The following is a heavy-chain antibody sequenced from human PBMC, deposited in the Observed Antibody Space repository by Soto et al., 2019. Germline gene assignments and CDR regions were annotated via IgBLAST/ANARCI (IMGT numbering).Heavy chain of an antibody. CDR3: ASNKSGGKDY. D-gene: IGHD2-15*01. CDR1: GFTFNTYG. V-gene: IGHV3-33*01. Sequence: PGGSLRLSCAASGFTFNTYGMHWVRQAPGKGLEWVMLLWYDGSKKYYADSVKGGFTISRDNSKNTLYLQMISLRAEDTAVYYCASNKSGGKDYWGEGT. CDR2: LWYDGSKK. J-gene: IGHJ4*02.